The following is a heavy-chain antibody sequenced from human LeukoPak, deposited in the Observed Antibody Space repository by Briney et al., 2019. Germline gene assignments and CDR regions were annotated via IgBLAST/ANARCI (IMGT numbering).Heavy chain of an antibody. CDR1: GFTFSSYS. Sequence: PGGSLRLSCAASGFTFSSYSMNWVRQAPGKGLEWVSSISSSSSYIYYADSVKGRFTISRDNAKNSLYLQMNSLRAEDTAVYYCARDSSLGYCSGGSCRFLDYWGQGTLVTVSS. CDR3: ARDSSLGYCSGGSCRFLDY. D-gene: IGHD2-15*01. J-gene: IGHJ4*02. V-gene: IGHV3-21*01. CDR2: ISSSSSYI.